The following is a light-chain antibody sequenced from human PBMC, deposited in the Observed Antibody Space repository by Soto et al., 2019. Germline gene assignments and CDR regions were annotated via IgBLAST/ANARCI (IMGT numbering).Light chain of an antibody. Sequence: QSALTQPASVSGSPGQSITIYCTGTSSDVVGYNYVSWYQQHPGKAPKLMIYDVSNRPSGVSNRFSGSKSGNTASLTISGLQAEDEADYYCSSYTSSSTLLYVFGTGTKLTVL. CDR1: SSDVVGYNY. V-gene: IGLV2-14*01. CDR3: SSYTSSSTLLYV. J-gene: IGLJ1*01. CDR2: DVS.